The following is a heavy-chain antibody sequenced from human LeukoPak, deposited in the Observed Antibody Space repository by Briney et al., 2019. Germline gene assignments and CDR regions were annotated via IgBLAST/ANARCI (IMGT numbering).Heavy chain of an antibody. V-gene: IGHV3-21*01. J-gene: IGHJ4*02. CDR2: ISSSSSYI. CDR3: ARDLEYGFRYFDY. Sequence: GGSLRLSCAASGFTFSSYSMNWVRQAPGKGLEWVSSISSSSSYIYYADSVKGRFTISRDNAKNSLYLQMNSLRAEDTAVYYRARDLEYGFRYFDYWGQGTLVTVSS. CDR1: GFTFSSYS. D-gene: IGHD3-10*01.